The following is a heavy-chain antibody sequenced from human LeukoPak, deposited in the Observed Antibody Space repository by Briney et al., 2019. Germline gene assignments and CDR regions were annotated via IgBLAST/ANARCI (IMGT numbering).Heavy chain of an antibody. CDR1: GYSFTSYW. Sequence: GESLKISCKGSGYSFTSYWICCVRQMPGKGLEWMGIIYPGDSDTSDSPSFQGQVTISADMSISTAYLQWSSLKASDTAMYYCARHYHYDILTGYTNWFDPWGQGTLVTVSS. CDR2: IYPGDSDT. V-gene: IGHV5-51*01. J-gene: IGHJ5*02. D-gene: IGHD3-9*01. CDR3: ARHYHYDILTGYTNWFDP.